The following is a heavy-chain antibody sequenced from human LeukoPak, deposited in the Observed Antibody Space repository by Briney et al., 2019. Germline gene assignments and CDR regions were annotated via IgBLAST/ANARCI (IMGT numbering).Heavy chain of an antibody. CDR1: GYTFSTYR. J-gene: IGHJ4*02. D-gene: IGHD2-2*01. Sequence: EASVKVSCKASGYTFSTYRIIWVRQAPGRGLEWMGWISVYNGNTNYAQNLQGRVTMTTDTSTSTAYMELGSLRSDDTALYYCARGRRYCSSTSCYANFDYWGQGTLVTVSS. V-gene: IGHV1-18*01. CDR2: ISVYNGNT. CDR3: ARGRRYCSSTSCYANFDY.